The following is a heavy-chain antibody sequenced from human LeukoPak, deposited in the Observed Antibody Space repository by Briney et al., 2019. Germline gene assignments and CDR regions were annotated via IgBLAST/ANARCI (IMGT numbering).Heavy chain of an antibody. CDR1: GFSFSNYA. Sequence: GGSLRLSCAASGFSFSNYAMHWVRQAPGKGLEYVSSISSNGDTTYYANSVKGRFTISRDNSKNTLYLQMNSLRAEDTAVYYCAKFWSGSYGRDAFDIWGQGTMVTVSS. D-gene: IGHD1-26*01. CDR3: AKFWSGSYGRDAFDI. J-gene: IGHJ3*02. V-gene: IGHV3-64*01. CDR2: ISSNGDTT.